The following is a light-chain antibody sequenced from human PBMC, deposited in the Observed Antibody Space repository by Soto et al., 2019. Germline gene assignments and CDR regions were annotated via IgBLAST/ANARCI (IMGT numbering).Light chain of an antibody. V-gene: IGLV2-14*01. CDR1: SSDVGGYNY. CDR3: SSYTSSGTLYV. Sequence: QSALTQPASVSGSPGQSITISRTGTSSDVGGYNYVSWYQQHPVKAPKLMIYDVSNRPSGVSNRFSGSKSGNTASLTISGLQAEDEADYYCSSYTSSGTLYVFGTGTKVT. J-gene: IGLJ1*01. CDR2: DVS.